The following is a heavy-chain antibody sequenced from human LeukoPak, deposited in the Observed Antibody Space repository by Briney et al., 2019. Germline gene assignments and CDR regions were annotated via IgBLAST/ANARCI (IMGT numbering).Heavy chain of an antibody. D-gene: IGHD1-1*01. CDR2: IYYSGST. Sequence: PSETLSLTCTVSGGSISSGDYYWSWIRQPPGKGLEWIGYIYYSGSTYYNPSLKSRVTISVDTSKNQFSLKLSSVTAADTAVCYCARGGQLEPAPTFDYWGQGTLVTVSS. CDR3: ARGGQLEPAPTFDY. V-gene: IGHV4-30-4*08. J-gene: IGHJ4*02. CDR1: GGSISSGDYY.